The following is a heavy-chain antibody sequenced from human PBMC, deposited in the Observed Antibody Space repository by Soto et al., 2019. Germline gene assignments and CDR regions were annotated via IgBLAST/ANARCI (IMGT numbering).Heavy chain of an antibody. CDR1: GFTFSSYS. CDR3: ARTSLRFRGPYYFDY. D-gene: IGHD5-12*01. J-gene: IGHJ4*02. Sequence: ASVKVSCAASGFTFSSYSMNWVRQAPGKGLEWVSSISSSSSSYIYYADSVKGRFTISRDNAKNSLYLQMNSLRAEDTAVYYCARTSLRFRGPYYFDYWGQGTLVTVSS. CDR2: ISSSSSSYI. V-gene: IGHV3-21*01.